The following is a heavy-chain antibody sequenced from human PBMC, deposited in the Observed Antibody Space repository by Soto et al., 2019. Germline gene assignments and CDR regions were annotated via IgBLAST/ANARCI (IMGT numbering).Heavy chain of an antibody. D-gene: IGHD3-3*01. CDR3: ARDSGITIFGVVIKLYY. Sequence: SETLSLTCAVSGGSISSGGYSWSWIRQPPGKGLEWIGYIYHSGSTYYNPSLKSRVTISVDRSKNQFSLKLSSVTAADTAVYYCARDSGITIFGVVIKLYYWGQGTLVAVSS. CDR1: GGSISSGGYS. CDR2: IYHSGST. V-gene: IGHV4-30-2*01. J-gene: IGHJ4*02.